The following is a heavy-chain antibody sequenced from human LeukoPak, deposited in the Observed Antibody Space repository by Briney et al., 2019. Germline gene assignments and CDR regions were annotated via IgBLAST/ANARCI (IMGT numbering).Heavy chain of an antibody. CDR3: ARRDSYSSSWLGTSAYYFHY. Sequence: ASVKVSCKASGYTFTTYAMNWVRQAPGQGLEWMGWINPNSGGTNYAQKFQGRVTMTRDTSISTAYMELSRLRSDDTAVYYCARRDSYSSSWLGTSAYYFHYWGQGTLVTVSS. V-gene: IGHV1-2*02. D-gene: IGHD6-13*01. CDR1: GYTFTTYA. J-gene: IGHJ4*02. CDR2: INPNSGGT.